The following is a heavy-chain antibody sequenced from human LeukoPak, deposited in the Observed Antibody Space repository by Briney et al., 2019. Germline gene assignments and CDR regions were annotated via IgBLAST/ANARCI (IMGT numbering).Heavy chain of an antibody. J-gene: IGHJ4*02. D-gene: IGHD2/OR15-2a*01. CDR2: IYVPETT. CDR1: GGSFSGYY. Sequence: SETLSLTCAVYGGSFSGYYWTWIRQPAGKGLEWIGRIYVPETTNYNPSLKSRVTMSVDTSKSQFSLKLTSVTAADTAVYYCAKSPPNSNYLDYCGQGILVTVSS. CDR3: AKSPPNSNYLDY. V-gene: IGHV4-59*10.